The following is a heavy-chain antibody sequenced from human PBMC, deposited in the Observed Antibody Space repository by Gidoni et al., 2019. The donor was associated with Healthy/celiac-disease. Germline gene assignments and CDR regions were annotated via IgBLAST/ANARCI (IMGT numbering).Heavy chain of an antibody. V-gene: IGHV3-11*01. CDR3: ARLPHLGRRGNWFDP. CDR1: GFPFSDYY. D-gene: IGHD3-10*01. Sequence: VQMVGSGGGLVRHGGSLRLSCADAGFPFSDYYMSLIRQAPGKGLECVSYISSSGSTISYAVSLKGRFTISWNNAKNSLYLPMNSLRAEDPAVYYCARLPHLGRRGNWFDPWGQGTLVTVSS. J-gene: IGHJ5*02. CDR2: ISSSGSTI.